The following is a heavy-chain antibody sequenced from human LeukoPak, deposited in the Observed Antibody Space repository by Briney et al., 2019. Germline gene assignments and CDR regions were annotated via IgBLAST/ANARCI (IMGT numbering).Heavy chain of an antibody. CDR3: ARRGGAQNFDF. CDR2: ISPGDSDT. J-gene: IGHJ4*02. D-gene: IGHD1-26*01. CDR1: GYSFTSYW. V-gene: IGHV5-51*01. Sequence: LGESLKISCKGSGYSFTSYWISWVRQMPGKGLEWMGIISPGDSDTRYSPSLQGQVTISADKSITTTYLQWSSLKASDTAMYYCARRGGAQNFDFWGQGTLVTVSS.